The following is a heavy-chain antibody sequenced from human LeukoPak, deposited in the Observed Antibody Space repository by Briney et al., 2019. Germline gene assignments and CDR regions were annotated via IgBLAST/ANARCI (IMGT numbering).Heavy chain of an antibody. D-gene: IGHD3-22*01. CDR2: ISGSGGST. CDR3: AKQRSITMIVVVITPFDY. J-gene: IGHJ4*02. CDR1: GFTFSSYG. Sequence: PGGTLRLSCAASGFTFSSYGMSWVRQAPGKGLEWVSAISGSGGSTYYADSVKGRFTISRDNSKNTLYLQMNSLRAEDTAVYYCAKQRSITMIVVVITPFDYWGQGTLVTVSS. V-gene: IGHV3-23*01.